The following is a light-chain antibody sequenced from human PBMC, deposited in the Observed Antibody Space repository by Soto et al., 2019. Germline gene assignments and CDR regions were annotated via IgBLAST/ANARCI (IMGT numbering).Light chain of an antibody. CDR1: QSVSSN. Sequence: EIVMTQSPATLSVSPGYRATLSCRASQSVSSNLAWYQQKPGQAPRLLIYGASTRATGIPAKFSGSGSGTEFTLTISSLQSEDFAVYYCQQYNNWPSITFGQGTRLEIK. CDR2: GAS. CDR3: QQYNNWPSIT. J-gene: IGKJ5*01. V-gene: IGKV3-15*01.